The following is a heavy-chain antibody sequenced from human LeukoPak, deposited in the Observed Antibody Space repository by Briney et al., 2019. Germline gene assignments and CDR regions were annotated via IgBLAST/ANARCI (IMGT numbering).Heavy chain of an antibody. CDR2: IYYSGST. CDR3: ARVVTAIHGPYFDY. CDR1: GGSISSYY. V-gene: IGHV4-59*01. Sequence: PSETLSLTCTVSGGSISSYYWSWIRQPPGKGLEWIGYIYYSGSTNYNPSLKSRVTISVDTSKNQFSLKLSSVTAADTAVYYCARVVTAIHGPYFDYWGQGTLVTVSS. D-gene: IGHD2-21*02. J-gene: IGHJ4*02.